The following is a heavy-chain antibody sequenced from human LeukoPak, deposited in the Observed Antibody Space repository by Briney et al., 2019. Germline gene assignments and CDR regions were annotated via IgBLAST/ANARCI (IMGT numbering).Heavy chain of an antibody. Sequence: GGSLRLSCAASGFTFDDYTMHWVRQAPGKGLEWVSLISWDGGSTYYADSVKGRFTISRDNSKNSLYLQMNSLRTEDTALYYCAKSMVSGSSHWYFDLWGRGTLVTVSS. CDR2: ISWDGGST. J-gene: IGHJ2*01. V-gene: IGHV3-43*01. D-gene: IGHD3-10*01. CDR1: GFTFDDYT. CDR3: AKSMVSGSSHWYFDL.